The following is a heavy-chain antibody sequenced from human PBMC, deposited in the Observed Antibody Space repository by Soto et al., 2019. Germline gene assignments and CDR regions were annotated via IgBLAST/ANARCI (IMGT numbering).Heavy chain of an antibody. V-gene: IGHV1-69*13. CDR3: ARERGSYRTYGMDV. CDR2: IIPIFGTA. Sequence: SVKVSCKASGGTFSSYAISWVRQAPGQGLEWMGGIIPIFGTANYAQKFQGRVTITADESASTAYMELSSLRSEDTAVYYCARERGSYRTYGMDVWGQGTTVTVSS. D-gene: IGHD1-26*01. J-gene: IGHJ6*02. CDR1: GGTFSSYA.